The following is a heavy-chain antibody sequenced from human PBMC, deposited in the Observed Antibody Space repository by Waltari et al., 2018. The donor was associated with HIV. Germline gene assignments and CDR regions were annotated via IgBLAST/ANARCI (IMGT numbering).Heavy chain of an antibody. Sequence: EVQLVESGGGLVKPGGSLRLSCAASGFTASSNYMSWVRQAPGKGREWVSVIYSGGSTYYADSVKGRFTISRDNSKNTLYLQMNSLRAEDTAVYYCARDAQGFDYWGQGTLVTVSS. V-gene: IGHV3-66*02. CDR2: IYSGGST. CDR1: GFTASSNY. J-gene: IGHJ4*02. CDR3: ARDAQGFDY.